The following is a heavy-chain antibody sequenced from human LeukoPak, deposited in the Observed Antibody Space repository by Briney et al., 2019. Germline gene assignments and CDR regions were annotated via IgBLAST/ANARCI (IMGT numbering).Heavy chain of an antibody. J-gene: IGHJ4*02. V-gene: IGHV1-58*02. CDR2: IVVGSGNT. CDR1: GFTFTSSA. D-gene: IGHD5-24*01. Sequence: SVKVSCKASGFTFTSSAMQWVRQARGQRLEWIGWIVVGSGNTNYAQKFQERVTITRDMSTSTAYMELSSLRSEDTAVYYCATTLEMATKARSYYFDYWGQGTLVTVSS. CDR3: ATTLEMATKARSYYFDY.